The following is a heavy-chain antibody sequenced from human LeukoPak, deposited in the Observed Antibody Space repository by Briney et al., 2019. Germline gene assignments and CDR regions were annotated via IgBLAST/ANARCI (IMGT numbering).Heavy chain of an antibody. CDR1: GFTFRSYS. J-gene: IGHJ4*02. CDR2: IGTSSSTI. D-gene: IGHD4-23*01. Sequence: GGSLRLSCAASGFTFRSYSMNWVRQAPGKGLGWVSYIGTSSSTIYYADSVKGRFTISRDNARNSLYLQMNSLRDEDTAVYYCARHDYGGNSGDYWGQGTLVTVSS. CDR3: ARHDYGGNSGDY. V-gene: IGHV3-48*02.